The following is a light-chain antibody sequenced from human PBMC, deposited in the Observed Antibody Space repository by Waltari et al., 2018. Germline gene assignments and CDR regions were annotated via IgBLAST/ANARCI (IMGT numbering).Light chain of an antibody. CDR1: ASNIGRDT. J-gene: IGLJ2*01. Sequence: QSVLTQPPSASGTPGQRVSISCSGSASNIGRDTVNWYPPLPGTAPKLLIYIDNRRPSGVPDRFSGSKSGTSASLAISGLQSEDEADYFCAAWDKSLNGVVFGGGTRLTVL. CDR2: IDN. V-gene: IGLV1-44*01. CDR3: AAWDKSLNGVV.